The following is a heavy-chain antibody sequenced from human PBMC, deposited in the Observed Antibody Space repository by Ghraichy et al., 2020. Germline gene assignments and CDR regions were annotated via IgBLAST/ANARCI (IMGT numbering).Heavy chain of an antibody. V-gene: IGHV1-8*01. CDR2: MNPNSGDT. Sequence: ASVKVSCKASGYTFTNYDINWVRQATGQGLEWMGWMNPNSGDTVYAQTFQGRVTMTRSTSISTAYMELSSLRSEDTAVYYCAKADSSSWLYGMDVWGQGTTVTVSS. J-gene: IGHJ6*02. CDR1: GYTFTNYD. D-gene: IGHD6-13*01. CDR3: AKADSSSWLYGMDV.